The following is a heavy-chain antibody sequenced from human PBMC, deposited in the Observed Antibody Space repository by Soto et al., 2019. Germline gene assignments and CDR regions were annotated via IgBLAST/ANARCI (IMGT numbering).Heavy chain of an antibody. CDR1: GGSVSSGSYY. CDR2: IYYSGST. Sequence: QVQLQESGPGLVKPSETLSLTCTVSGGSVSSGSYYWSWIRQPPGKGLEWIGYIYYSGSTNYNPSLKSRVTISVDTSKNQFSLKLSSVTAADTAVYYCARGAYCGGDCYYFSYYYYYGMDVWGQGTTVTVSS. J-gene: IGHJ6*02. CDR3: ARGAYCGGDCYYFSYYYYYGMDV. V-gene: IGHV4-61*01. D-gene: IGHD2-21*02.